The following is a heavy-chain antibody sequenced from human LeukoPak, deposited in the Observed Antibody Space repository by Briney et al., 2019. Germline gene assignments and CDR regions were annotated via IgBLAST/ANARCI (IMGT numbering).Heavy chain of an antibody. J-gene: IGHJ2*01. CDR3: ATVSYGLRGWYFDL. Sequence: ASVKVSCKASGGTFSSYAISWVRQAPGQGLEWMGGIIPIFGTANYAQKFQGRVTMTEDTSTETAYMELSSLRSEDTAVYYCATVSYGLRGWYFDLWGRGTLVTVSS. CDR1: GGTFSSYA. CDR2: IIPIFGTA. V-gene: IGHV1-69*06. D-gene: IGHD4-17*01.